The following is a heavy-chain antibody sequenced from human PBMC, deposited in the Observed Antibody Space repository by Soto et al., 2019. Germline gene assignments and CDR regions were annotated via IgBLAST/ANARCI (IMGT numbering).Heavy chain of an antibody. CDR1: GGSISSSIYH. J-gene: IGHJ4*02. V-gene: IGHV4-39*02. CDR2: IYYTGTT. Sequence: QLQLQESGPGLVKPSETLSLTCTVSGGSISSSIYHWAWIRQPPGKGLEWIASIYYTGTTYYSPSLKSRVTISVDTSKNHFSLKLSSVTAADTAVYYCSRERESASEHWGQGTLVTVSS. CDR3: SRERESASEH.